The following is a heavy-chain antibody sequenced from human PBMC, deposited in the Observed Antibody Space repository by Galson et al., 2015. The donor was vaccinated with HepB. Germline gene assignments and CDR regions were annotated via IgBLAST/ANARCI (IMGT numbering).Heavy chain of an antibody. V-gene: IGHV3-11*06. J-gene: IGHJ6*02. CDR3: ARDMGAYSSSHMDV. CDR2: ISSSSSYT. D-gene: IGHD6-13*01. Sequence: SLRLSCAASGFTFSDYYMSWIRQAPGKGLEWVSYISSSSSYTSYADSVKGRFTISRDNAKNSLYLQMNSLRAEDTAVYYCARDMGAYSSSHMDVWGQGTTVTVSS. CDR1: GFTFSDYY.